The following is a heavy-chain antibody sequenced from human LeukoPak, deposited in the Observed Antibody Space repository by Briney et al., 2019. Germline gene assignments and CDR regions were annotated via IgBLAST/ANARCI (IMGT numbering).Heavy chain of an antibody. D-gene: IGHD3-10*01. J-gene: IGHJ4*02. CDR2: ISGSGGST. CDR3: TTDPVLLWFGELPF. CDR1: GFTFSSHA. Sequence: GGSLRLSCAASGFTFSSHAMSWVRQAPGKGLEWVSAISGSGGSTYSADSVKGRFTISRDNSKNTLYLQMNSLKTEDTAVYYCTTDPVLLWFGELPFWGQGTLVTVSS. V-gene: IGHV3-23*01.